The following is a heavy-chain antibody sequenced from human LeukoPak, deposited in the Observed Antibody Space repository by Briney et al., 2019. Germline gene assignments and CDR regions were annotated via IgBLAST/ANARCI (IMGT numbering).Heavy chain of an antibody. J-gene: IGHJ3*02. CDR2: ISGSGGST. CDR1: GFTFSSYA. D-gene: IGHD6-19*01. Sequence: GGSLRLSCAASGFTFSSYAMSWVRQAPGKGLEWVSAISGSGGSTYYADSVKGRFTISRDNSKNTLYLQMNSLRAEDTAVYYCAKLGRSSGWSRDAFDIWGQGTMVTVSS. CDR3: AKLGRSSGWSRDAFDI. V-gene: IGHV3-23*01.